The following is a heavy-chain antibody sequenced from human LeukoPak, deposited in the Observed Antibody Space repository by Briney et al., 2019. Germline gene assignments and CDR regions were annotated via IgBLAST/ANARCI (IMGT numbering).Heavy chain of an antibody. CDR3: ARGTDIVVVVAATDFDY. J-gene: IGHJ4*02. CDR2: INPNSGGT. Sequence: ASVKVSCKASVYTFTGYYMHWVRQAPGQGLEWMGWINPNSGGTNYAQKFQGRVTMTRDTSISTAYMELSRLRSDDTAVYYCARGTDIVVVVAATDFDYWGQGTLVTVSS. V-gene: IGHV1-2*02. D-gene: IGHD2-15*01. CDR1: VYTFTGYY.